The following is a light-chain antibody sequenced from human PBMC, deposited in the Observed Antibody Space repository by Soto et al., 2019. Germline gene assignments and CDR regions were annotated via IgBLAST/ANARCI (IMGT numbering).Light chain of an antibody. Sequence: QSVLTQPPSLSGAPGQRVTISCTGSSSNIGAGYDVHWYQQLPGTAPKLLIFGNSNRPSGVPDRFSGSKSGTSASLAITGLQAEDEADYYCQSYDSSLSGWAFGGGTKLTVL. CDR1: SSNIGAGYD. J-gene: IGLJ3*02. CDR2: GNS. V-gene: IGLV1-40*01. CDR3: QSYDSSLSGWA.